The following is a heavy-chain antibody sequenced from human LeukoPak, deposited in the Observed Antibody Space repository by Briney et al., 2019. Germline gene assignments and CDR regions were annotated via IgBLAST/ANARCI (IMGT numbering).Heavy chain of an antibody. Sequence: GGALRLSCAASGFTFSSYSMNWVRQAPGKGLEWVSSISSSSSYIYYADSVKGRFTISRDNAKNSLYLQMNSLRAEDTAVYYCASVPDYDFWSGYYHWGQGTLVTVSS. D-gene: IGHD3-3*01. CDR2: ISSSSSYI. J-gene: IGHJ5*02. V-gene: IGHV3-21*01. CDR1: GFTFSSYS. CDR3: ASVPDYDFWSGYYH.